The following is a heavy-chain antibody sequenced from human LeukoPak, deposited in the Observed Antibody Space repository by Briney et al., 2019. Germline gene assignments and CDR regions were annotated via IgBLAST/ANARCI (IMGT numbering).Heavy chain of an antibody. V-gene: IGHV4-39*01. CDR1: GGSISSSSYY. Sequence: SETLSLTCTVSGGSISSSSYYWGWIRQPPGKGLEWIGSIYYSGSTYYNPSLKSRVSISVDTSKNQSSLKLSSVTAADTALYYCARYPKEEVRGIVAYHYYYYMDVWGKGTTVTISS. D-gene: IGHD3-10*01. CDR3: ARYPKEEVRGIVAYHYYYYMDV. J-gene: IGHJ6*03. CDR2: IYYSGST.